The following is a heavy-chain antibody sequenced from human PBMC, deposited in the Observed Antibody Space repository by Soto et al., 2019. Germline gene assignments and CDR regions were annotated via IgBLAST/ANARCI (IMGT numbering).Heavy chain of an antibody. J-gene: IGHJ6*02. CDR2: IYYSGST. Sequence: NPSETLSLTCTVSGGSISSSSYYWGWIRQPPGKGLEWIGSIYYSGSTYYNPSLKSRVTISVDTSKNQFSLKLSSVTAADTAVYYCARHDDYYGMDVWGQGTTVTVSS. V-gene: IGHV4-39*01. CDR3: ARHDDYYGMDV. CDR1: GGSISSSSYY.